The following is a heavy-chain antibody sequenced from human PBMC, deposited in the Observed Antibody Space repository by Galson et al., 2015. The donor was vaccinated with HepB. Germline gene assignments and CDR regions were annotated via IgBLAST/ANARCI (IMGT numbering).Heavy chain of an antibody. CDR2: ISWNSGSI. D-gene: IGHD6-13*01. J-gene: IGHJ5*02. Sequence: SLRLSCAASGFTFDDYAMHWVRQAPGKGLEWVSGISWNSGSIGYADSVKGRFTISRDNAKNSLYLQMNSLRAEDTALYYCAKARGGSSSWLSGLDNWFDPWGQGTLVTVSS. V-gene: IGHV3-9*01. CDR3: AKARGGSSSWLSGLDNWFDP. CDR1: GFTFDDYA.